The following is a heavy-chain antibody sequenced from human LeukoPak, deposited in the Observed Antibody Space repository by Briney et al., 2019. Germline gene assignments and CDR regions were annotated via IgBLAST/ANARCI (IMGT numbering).Heavy chain of an antibody. V-gene: IGHV3-23*01. CDR1: GFTSSSYA. D-gene: IGHD3-3*01. Sequence: GGSLRLSCAASGFTSSSYAMSWVRQAPGKGLEWVSAISGSGGSTYYADSVKGRFTISRDNSKNSLYLQMNSLRAEDTAVYYCATEGDDFEDFDYWGQGTLVTVSS. CDR3: ATEGDDFEDFDY. J-gene: IGHJ4*02. CDR2: ISGSGGST.